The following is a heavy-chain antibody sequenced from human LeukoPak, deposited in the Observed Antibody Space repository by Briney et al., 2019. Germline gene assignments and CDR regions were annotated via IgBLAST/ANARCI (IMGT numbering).Heavy chain of an antibody. Sequence: ASVKVSCKASGYTFTGYYMHWVRQAPGQGLEWMGWINPNSGGTNYAQKFQGRVTMTRDTSISTAYMELSRLRSDDTAVYYWARRIAPAGTRSIDYWGPGTLVTVSS. CDR2: INPNSGGT. D-gene: IGHD6-13*01. J-gene: IGHJ4*02. CDR3: ARRIAPAGTRSIDY. CDR1: GYTFTGYY. V-gene: IGHV1-2*02.